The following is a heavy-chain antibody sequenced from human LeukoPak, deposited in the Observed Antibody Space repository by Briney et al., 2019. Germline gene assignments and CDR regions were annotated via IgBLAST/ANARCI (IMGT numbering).Heavy chain of an antibody. CDR2: ITWDGGST. J-gene: IGHJ4*02. D-gene: IGHD1-26*01. CDR3: AKGVVGTTTYFDY. Sequence: GGSLRLSCAASGFIFDDYSMLWVRQAPGKGLEWVSLITWDGGSTYYADSVKGRFTISRDNSKNSLYLQMNSVRSEDTALYYCAKGVVGTTTYFDYWGQGTLVTVSP. CDR1: GFIFDDYS. V-gene: IGHV3-43*01.